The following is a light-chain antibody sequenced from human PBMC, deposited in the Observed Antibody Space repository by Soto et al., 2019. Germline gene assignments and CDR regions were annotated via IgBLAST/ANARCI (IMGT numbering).Light chain of an antibody. CDR3: QQYNDWPPMYT. J-gene: IGKJ2*01. V-gene: IGKV3-15*01. CDR1: QSVSSN. Sequence: EIVMTQSPATLSVSPGERATLSCRASQSVSSNLAWYQQKPGQTPKLLIYVASTRATGIPARFSGSGSGTEFTLTISSLPSENFAVYYCQQYNDWPPMYTFGQGTKLEIK. CDR2: VAS.